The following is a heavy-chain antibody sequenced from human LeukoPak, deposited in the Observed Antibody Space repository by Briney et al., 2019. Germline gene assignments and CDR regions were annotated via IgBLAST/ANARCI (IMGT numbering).Heavy chain of an antibody. V-gene: IGHV1-24*01. CDR2: FDPEDGET. CDR3: ATKSPYYYYYYGMDV. CDR1: GYTLTELS. J-gene: IGHJ6*02. Sequence: ASVKVSCKASGYTLTELSMHWVRQAPGKGLEWMGGFDPEDGETIYAQKFQGRVTMTEDTSTDTAYMELSSLRSEDTAVYYCATKSPYYYYYYGMDVWGQGTTVTVSS.